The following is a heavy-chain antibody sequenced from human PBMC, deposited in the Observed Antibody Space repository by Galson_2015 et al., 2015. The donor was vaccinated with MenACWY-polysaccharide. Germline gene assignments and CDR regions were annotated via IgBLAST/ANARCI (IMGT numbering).Heavy chain of an antibody. CDR3: AREGSRIVFHAFDI. V-gene: IGHV3-33*01. J-gene: IGHJ3*02. CDR2: IQYDGSQK. D-gene: IGHD3-10*02. CDR1: GSRFRGSG. Sequence: SLRLSCAASGSRFRGSGMHWVRQAPGKGLEWVAVIQYDGSQKQYTDSVRGRFSISRDNSKNTLYLEMNSLRAEDTALYYCAREGSRIVFHAFDIWGQGTMVIVSS.